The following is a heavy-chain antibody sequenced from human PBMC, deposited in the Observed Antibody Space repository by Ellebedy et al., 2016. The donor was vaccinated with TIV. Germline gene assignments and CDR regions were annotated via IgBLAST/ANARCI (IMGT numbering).Heavy chain of an antibody. V-gene: IGHV3-21*01. CDR3: ARSPSPTKANWFDR. Sequence: GESLKISCEAAGFTFSSYSMNWVRQAPGKGLEWVSSISTSSSYIYYADSVKGRFTISRDNARNSLYLQMNSLRADETALYYCARSPSPTKANWFDRWGQGTLVTVSS. CDR2: ISTSSSYI. D-gene: IGHD5-24*01. J-gene: IGHJ5*02. CDR1: GFTFSSYS.